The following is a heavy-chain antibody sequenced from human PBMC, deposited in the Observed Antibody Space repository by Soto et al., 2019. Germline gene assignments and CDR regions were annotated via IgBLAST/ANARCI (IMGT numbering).Heavy chain of an antibody. V-gene: IGHV3-23*01. CDR2: ISGSGGTT. D-gene: IGHD1-1*01. J-gene: IGHJ6*02. CDR1: GFTFSSYA. Sequence: GGSLRLSCAASGFTFSSYAMSWVRQAPGKGLEWVSAISGSGGTTYYADSVKSRFTISRDNSKNTLYLQMNSLRAEDTAVYYCAKSSNWNVYYYGMDVWGQGTTVTVSS. CDR3: AKSSNWNVYYYGMDV.